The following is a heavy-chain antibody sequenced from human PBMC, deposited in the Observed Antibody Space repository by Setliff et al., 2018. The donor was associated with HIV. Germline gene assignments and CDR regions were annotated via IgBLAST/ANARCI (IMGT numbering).Heavy chain of an antibody. CDR3: ARVPPFSGSNFSWYFDL. CDR2: IYTSGST. Sequence: SETLSLTCTVSGGSISSGSYYWSWIRQPAGKGLEWIGHIYTSGSTNYNPSLKSRVTISVDTSKNHFSLKLSSVTAADTAVYYCARVPPFSGSNFSWYFDLWGRGTLVTVSS. CDR1: GGSISSGSYY. J-gene: IGHJ2*01. D-gene: IGHD1-26*01. V-gene: IGHV4-61*09.